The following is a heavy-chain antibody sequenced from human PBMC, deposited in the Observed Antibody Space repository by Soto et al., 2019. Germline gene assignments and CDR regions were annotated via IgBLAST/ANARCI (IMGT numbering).Heavy chain of an antibody. V-gene: IGHV4-30-4*01. CDR2: IYYSGST. D-gene: IGHD5-12*01. CDR1: GGSISSGDYY. J-gene: IGHJ6*02. CDR3: ARGDYDYYYYYHGTDV. Sequence: SETLSLTCTVSGGSISSGDYYWSWIRQPPGKGLEWIGYIYYSGSTYYNPSLKSRVTISVDTSKNQFSLKLSSVTAADTAVYYCARGDYDYYYYYHGTDVWGQGTTVTVSS.